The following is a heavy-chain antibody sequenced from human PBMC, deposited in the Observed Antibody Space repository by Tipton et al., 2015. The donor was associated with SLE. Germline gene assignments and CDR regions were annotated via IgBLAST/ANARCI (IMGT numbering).Heavy chain of an antibody. Sequence: TLSLTCTVSGVSISSGCLYWSWIRPPPGKGLEWIGYIYYSGRTYYNPSLQSRVTISVDTYKNQFSLKLSSVTAADTAVYFCARTDRKTYYDLWSGPYYYFMDVWGRGTTVTVSS. D-gene: IGHD3-3*01. CDR1: GVSISSGCLY. V-gene: IGHV4-31*03. CDR2: IYYSGRT. CDR3: ARTDRKTYYDLWSGPYYYFMDV. J-gene: IGHJ6*03.